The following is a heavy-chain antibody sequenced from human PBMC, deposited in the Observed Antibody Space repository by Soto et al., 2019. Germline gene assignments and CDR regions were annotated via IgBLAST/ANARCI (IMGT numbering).Heavy chain of an antibody. CDR2: ISGSGGST. CDR3: AKSMGIQLWLDTDFDY. CDR1: GFTFSSYA. J-gene: IGHJ4*02. V-gene: IGHV3-23*01. D-gene: IGHD5-18*01. Sequence: EVQLLESGGGLVQPGGSLRLSCAASGFTFSSYAMSWVRQAPGKGLEWVSAISGSGGSTYYADSVKGRFTISRDNSKNTLYLQMNSLRAEDTAVYYCAKSMGIQLWLDTDFDYWGQGTLVTVSS.